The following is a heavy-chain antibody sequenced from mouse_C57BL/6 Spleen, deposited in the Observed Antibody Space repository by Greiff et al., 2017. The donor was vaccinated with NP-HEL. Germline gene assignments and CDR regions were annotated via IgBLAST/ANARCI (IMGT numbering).Heavy chain of an antibody. CDR2: ISDGGSYT. Sequence: EVHLVESGGGLVKPGGSLKLSCAASGFTFSSYAMSWVRQTPEKRLEWVATISDGGSYTYYPDNVKGRFTISRDNAKNNLYLQMSHLKSEDTAMYYCARKSYYYGSSWYFDVWGTGTTVTVSS. CDR3: ARKSYYYGSSWYFDV. J-gene: IGHJ1*03. CDR1: GFTFSSYA. V-gene: IGHV5-4*01. D-gene: IGHD1-1*01.